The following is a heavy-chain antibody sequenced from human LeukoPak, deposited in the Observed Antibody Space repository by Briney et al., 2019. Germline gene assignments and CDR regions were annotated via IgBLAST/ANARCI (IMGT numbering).Heavy chain of an antibody. CDR1: GFTFSSYA. CDR3: ARDTYLYYYYYMDV. J-gene: IGHJ6*03. CDR2: ISYDGSNK. V-gene: IGHV3-30*04. D-gene: IGHD2-2*02. Sequence: GGSLRLSCAASGFTFSSYAMHWVRQAPGKGLEWVTVISYDGSNKYYADSVKGRFTISRDNPKNTLYLQMNSLRAEDTAVYYCARDTYLYYYYYMDVWGKGTTVTVSS.